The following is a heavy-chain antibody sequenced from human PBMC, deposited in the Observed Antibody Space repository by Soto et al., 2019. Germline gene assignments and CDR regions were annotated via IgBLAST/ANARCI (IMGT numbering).Heavy chain of an antibody. V-gene: IGHV3-30*18. CDR1: GFTFSSYC. J-gene: IGHJ5*01. CDR2: ISYDGSNK. CDR3: AKVKPHMIVVVITDS. D-gene: IGHD3-22*01. Sequence: SXRLSCAASGFTFSSYCMHWVRQAPGKGLEWVAFISYDGSNKYYADSVKGRFTISRDNSKNTLYLQMNSLRAEDTAVYYCAKVKPHMIVVVITDSWGQGTLVTVSS.